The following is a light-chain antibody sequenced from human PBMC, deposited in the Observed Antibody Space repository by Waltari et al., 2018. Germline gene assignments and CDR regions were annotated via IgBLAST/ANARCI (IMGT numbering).Light chain of an antibody. CDR3: QQYNKWPPYT. CDR1: QSVGSD. V-gene: IGKV3-15*01. J-gene: IGKJ2*01. Sequence: EIVMTPSPATLSVSPGERATLSCRASQSVGSDLAWYQQKPGRAPNLLIHGASTRVTGIPARFSGSGSGTEFTLTISSLQSEDFAVYYCQQYNKWPPYTFGQGTKLEIK. CDR2: GAS.